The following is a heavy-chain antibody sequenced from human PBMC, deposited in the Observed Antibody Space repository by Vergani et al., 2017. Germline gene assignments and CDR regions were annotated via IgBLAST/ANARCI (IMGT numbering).Heavy chain of an antibody. V-gene: IGHV3-11*01. CDR2: ISSSGSTI. J-gene: IGHJ4*02. D-gene: IGHD2-15*01. CDR3: ARDHDSCYPY. CDR1: GGSFSDYY. Sequence: QVQLQQWGAGLLKPSETLSLTCAVYGGSFSDYYMSWIRQAPGKGLEWVSYISSSGSTIYYADSVKGRFTISRDNAKNSLYLQMNSLRAEDTAVYYCARDHDSCYPYWGQGTLVTVSS.